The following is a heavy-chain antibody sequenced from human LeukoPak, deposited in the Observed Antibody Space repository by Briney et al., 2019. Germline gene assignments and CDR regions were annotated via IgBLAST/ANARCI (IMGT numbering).Heavy chain of an antibody. CDR3: ARDRAEGSSSWFHFDY. CDR1: GFTFSSYS. V-gene: IGHV3-21*01. D-gene: IGHD6-13*01. CDR2: ISSSSSYI. J-gene: IGHJ4*02. Sequence: GGSLRLSCAASGFTFSSYSMNWVRQAPGKGLEWVSSISSSSSYIYYADSVKGRFTISRDNAKHSLYLQMNSLRAEDTAVYYCARDRAEGSSSWFHFDYWGQGTLVTVSS.